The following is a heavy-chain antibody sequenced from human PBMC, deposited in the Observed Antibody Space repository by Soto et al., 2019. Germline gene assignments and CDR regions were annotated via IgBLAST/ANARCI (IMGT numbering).Heavy chain of an antibody. V-gene: IGHV1-69*06. CDR3: ARDWRQMSRGGFFDY. CDR1: GANSNSYS. CDR2: IVPLSGTP. J-gene: IGHJ4*02. D-gene: IGHD3-16*01. Sequence: QVRLVQSGAEVKRPGSSVKLSCKVSGANSNSYSIAWVRQAPGQGLQWLGTIVPLSGTPNHAQQFQARVTITADTSTNTASLELSRLRPEHTATYYCARDWRQMSRGGFFDYWGQGSLVTISS.